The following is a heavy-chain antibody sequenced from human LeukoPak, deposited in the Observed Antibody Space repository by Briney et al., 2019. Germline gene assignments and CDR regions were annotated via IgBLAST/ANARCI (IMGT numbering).Heavy chain of an antibody. Sequence: SETLSLTCTVSGVSISSGGYYWSWIRPHPGKGREWVGYSYYNGSTFYNPSLKSRVTISVDTSKNQFSLKLSAVTAADTAVYYCAREGVTTGYFDYWGQGTLVTVSS. J-gene: IGHJ4*02. CDR1: GVSISSGGYY. D-gene: IGHD1-14*01. CDR2: SYYNGST. V-gene: IGHV4-31*03. CDR3: AREGVTTGYFDY.